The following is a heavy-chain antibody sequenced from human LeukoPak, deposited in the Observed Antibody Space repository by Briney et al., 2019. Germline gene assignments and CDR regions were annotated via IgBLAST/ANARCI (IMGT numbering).Heavy chain of an antibody. CDR2: ISGSGGIT. J-gene: IGHJ4*02. V-gene: IGHV3-23*01. CDR3: AKGHYYDSSGFDY. D-gene: IGHD3-22*01. Sequence: GGSLRLSCAASGFTFSSYAMSWVRQAPGKGLEWVSAISGSGGITYYADSVKGRFTISRDNSKNTLYLQINSLRAEDTAVYYCAKGHYYDSSGFDYWGQGTLVTVSS. CDR1: GFTFSSYA.